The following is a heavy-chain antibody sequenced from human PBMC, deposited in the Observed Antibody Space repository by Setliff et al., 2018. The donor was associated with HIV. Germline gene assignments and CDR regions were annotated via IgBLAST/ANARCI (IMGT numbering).Heavy chain of an antibody. J-gene: IGHJ2*01. CDR1: GFTFSSYA. CDR2: ITNSGSDT. V-gene: IGHV3-23*01. D-gene: IGHD3-10*01. CDR3: AKVFGTSPLVGYFDL. Sequence: GGSLRLSCAGSGFTFSSYAMSWVRQAPGKGLEWVSVITNSGSDTYHADSVKGRFTISRDKSKNTVYLQMNSLRAEDTATYYCAKVFGTSPLVGYFDLWGRGTRVTVS.